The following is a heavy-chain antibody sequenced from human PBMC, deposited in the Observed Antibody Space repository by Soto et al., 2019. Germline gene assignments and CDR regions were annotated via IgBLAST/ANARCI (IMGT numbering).Heavy chain of an antibody. CDR2: ISGSGGST. CDR3: AKDQDYGVYELSDY. Sequence: GGSLRLSCAASGFTFSSYAMSWVRQAPGKGLEWVSAISGSGGSTYYADSVKGRFTISRDNSKNTLYLQMNSLRAEDTAVYYCAKDQDYGVYELSDYWGQGTLVTVSS. CDR1: GFTFSSYA. J-gene: IGHJ4*02. V-gene: IGHV3-23*01. D-gene: IGHD4-17*01.